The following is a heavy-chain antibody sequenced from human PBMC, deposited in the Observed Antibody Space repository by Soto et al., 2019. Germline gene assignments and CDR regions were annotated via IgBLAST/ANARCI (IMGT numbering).Heavy chain of an antibody. CDR1: GDTFTTYT. CDR3: AREGEGIPAHRY. D-gene: IGHD3-16*01. CDR2: IVPILGAG. V-gene: IGHV1-69*06. J-gene: IGHJ4*02. Sequence: QVQLVQSGAEVKKPGSSVKVSCKASGDTFTTYTINWVRQAPGQGLGWMGGIVPILGAGNYAQKFQGRVTITADRSTTTADLDLSSLRSDDTAVYYCAREGEGIPAHRYWGQGTLVTVSS.